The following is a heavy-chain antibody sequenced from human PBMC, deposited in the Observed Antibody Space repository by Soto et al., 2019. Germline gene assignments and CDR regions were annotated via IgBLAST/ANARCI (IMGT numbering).Heavy chain of an antibody. CDR2: NT. Sequence: ASVKVSCKTSGYTFSNYGVTWVRQAPGQGLEWIGCNTDYAQKFQGTVTMTRDMSTSTAYMELSSLRSEDTAVYYCAVEEAYYDSSGYYYDLYYYYGMDVWGQGTTVTVSS. D-gene: IGHD3-22*01. V-gene: IGHV1-18*01. CDR1: GYTFSNYG. CDR3: AVEEAYYDSSGYYYDLYYYYGMDV. J-gene: IGHJ6*02.